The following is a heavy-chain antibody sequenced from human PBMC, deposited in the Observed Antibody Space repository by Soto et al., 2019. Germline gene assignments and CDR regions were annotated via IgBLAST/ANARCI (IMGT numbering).Heavy chain of an antibody. D-gene: IGHD3-3*01. CDR3: ARVIWSGHLTSDL. Sequence: EVQVVESGGGLVQPGGSLRLSCAASGFTFSSNSMNWVRQAPGKGLEWISYISSSSSTIYADSVKGRFTISRDNAKNSRYLQRNSLRDEDTAVYYCARVIWSGHLTSDLWGQGTLVTVSS. CDR2: ISSSSSTI. V-gene: IGHV3-48*02. J-gene: IGHJ5*02. CDR1: GFTFSSNS.